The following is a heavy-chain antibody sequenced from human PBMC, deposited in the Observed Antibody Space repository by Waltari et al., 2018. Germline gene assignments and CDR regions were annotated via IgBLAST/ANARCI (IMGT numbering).Heavy chain of an antibody. V-gene: IGHV3-74*01. CDR3: ARGGTYSFDAFDI. J-gene: IGHJ3*02. D-gene: IGHD5-18*01. Sequence: EVQLVESGGGLVQPGWSLRLACAASGFTFSGSWMHWARHAPGKGLVWVSRINSDGSSTSYADSVKGRFTISRDNAKKTLYLQMNSLRAEDTAVYYCARGGTYSFDAFDIWGQGTMVTVSS. CDR1: GFTFSGSW. CDR2: INSDGSST.